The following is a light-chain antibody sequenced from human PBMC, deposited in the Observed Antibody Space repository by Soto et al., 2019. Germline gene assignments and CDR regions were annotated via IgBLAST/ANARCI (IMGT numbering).Light chain of an antibody. CDR1: SGHSSYA. J-gene: IGLJ3*02. CDR2: LNSDGSH. CDR3: QTWGTGFWV. V-gene: IGLV4-69*01. Sequence: QSVLTQSPSASASLGASVKLTCTLSSGHSSYAIEWHQQQPEKGPRYLMKLNSDGSHSKGDGIPDRFSGSSSGAERYLTISSLQSEDEADYYCQTWGTGFWVFGGGTKLTVL.